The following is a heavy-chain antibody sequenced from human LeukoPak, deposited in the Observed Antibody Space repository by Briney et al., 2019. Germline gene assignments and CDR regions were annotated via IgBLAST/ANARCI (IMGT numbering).Heavy chain of an antibody. Sequence: RPGGSLRLSCAAAAFTFSSYAMSWVRQATGKGLEWVTATSGSGGSTYYADSVKGRFTISRDNAKNSLYLQMNSLRAEDTALYHCARTDPYYYGSGSLHYYYMDVWGKGTTVTISS. CDR2: TSGSGGST. CDR3: ARTDPYYYGSGSLHYYYMDV. J-gene: IGHJ6*03. D-gene: IGHD3-10*01. V-gene: IGHV3-23*01. CDR1: AFTFSSYA.